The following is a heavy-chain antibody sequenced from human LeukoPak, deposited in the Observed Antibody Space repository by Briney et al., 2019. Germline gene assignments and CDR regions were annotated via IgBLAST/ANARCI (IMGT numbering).Heavy chain of an antibody. CDR3: ARQGGY. V-gene: IGHV4-59*01. Sequence: SETLSLTCIVSGGSLSSYYWSWIRQSPGKGLEWIGYIYNSVSTNYNPFLKSRVTISVDTSKNQFSLKLSSVTAADTAVYYCARQGGYWGQGTLVTVSS. CDR2: IYNSVST. J-gene: IGHJ4*02. CDR1: GGSLSSYY. D-gene: IGHD3-16*01.